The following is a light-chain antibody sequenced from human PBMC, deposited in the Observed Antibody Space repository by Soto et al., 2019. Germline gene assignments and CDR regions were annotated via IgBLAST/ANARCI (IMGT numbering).Light chain of an antibody. CDR3: AAWDDSLNGLVV. CDR2: SND. CDR1: SSNIGSNN. J-gene: IGLJ2*01. V-gene: IGLV1-44*01. Sequence: QAVVTQPPSASGTPGRGVTISCSGSSSNIGSNNVNWYQQLPGAAPKLLIYSNDQRPSGVPDRFSGSKSGTSASLAISGLQSEDEADYYCAAWDDSLNGLVVFGGGTKVTVL.